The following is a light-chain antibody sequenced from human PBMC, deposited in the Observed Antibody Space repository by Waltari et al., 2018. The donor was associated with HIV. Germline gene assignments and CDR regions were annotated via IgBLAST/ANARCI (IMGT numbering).Light chain of an antibody. V-gene: IGKV4-1*01. CDR3: HQYYSSPHT. Sequence: DIVMTQSPDSLTVSLGERATINCKSSQTTLDSANNKSYVAWYQEKPGQPPKLLIYWASARESGVPDRFSGSGSGTHFTLSISSMQAEDVGIYYCHQYYSSPHTFGQGTNLEI. J-gene: IGKJ2*01. CDR1: QTTLDSANNKSY. CDR2: WAS.